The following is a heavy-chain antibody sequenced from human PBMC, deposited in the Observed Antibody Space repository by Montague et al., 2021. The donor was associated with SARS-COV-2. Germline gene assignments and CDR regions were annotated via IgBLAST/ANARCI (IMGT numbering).Heavy chain of an antibody. J-gene: IGHJ6*03. D-gene: IGHD2-2*01. V-gene: IGHV3-30-3*01. CDR3: ATGGNQLLLFHYYYYMDV. CDR1: GFTFSSYA. Sequence: SLRLSCAASGFTFSSYAMHWVRQAPGKGLEWVAVISYDGSNKYYADSVKGRFTISRDNSKNTLYLQMSSLRAEDTAVYYCATGGNQLLLFHYYYYMDVWGEGTTVTVSS. CDR2: ISYDGSNK.